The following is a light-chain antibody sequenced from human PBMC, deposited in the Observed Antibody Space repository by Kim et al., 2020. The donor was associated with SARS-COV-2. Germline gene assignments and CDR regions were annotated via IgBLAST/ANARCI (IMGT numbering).Light chain of an antibody. CDR1: QSIGSW. Sequence: DIQMTHSPSTLSASVGDRLTITCRASQSIGSWLAWYQQRPGKAPKLLIYEASILESGVPSRFSGSGFGTEFTLTISSLQPDDFATYYCKHYKTFPLAFGGGTQVDLK. CDR2: EAS. J-gene: IGKJ4*01. CDR3: KHYKTFPLA. V-gene: IGKV1-5*03.